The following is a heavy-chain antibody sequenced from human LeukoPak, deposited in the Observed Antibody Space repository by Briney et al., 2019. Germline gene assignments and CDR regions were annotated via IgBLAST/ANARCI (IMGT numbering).Heavy chain of an antibody. CDR2: IYYSGST. CDR1: GGSISSGDFY. Sequence: SETLSLTCIVSGGSISSGDFYWSWIRQPPGKGLEWIGYIYYSGSTYYNPSLKSRVAISVDTSKNQFSLELSSVTAADTAVYYCARVSTNWFDPWGQGTLVTVSS. D-gene: IGHD6-13*01. CDR3: ARVSTNWFDP. J-gene: IGHJ5*02. V-gene: IGHV4-30-4*02.